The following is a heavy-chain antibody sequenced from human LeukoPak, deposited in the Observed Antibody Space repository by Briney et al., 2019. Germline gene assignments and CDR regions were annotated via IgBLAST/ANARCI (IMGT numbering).Heavy chain of an antibody. CDR1: GFTFGSYW. V-gene: IGHV3-74*01. Sequence: GGSLRLSCAASGFTFGSYWMHWVRQAPGKGLVWVSRINSDGSSTSYADSVKGRFTISRDNAKNTLYLQMNSLRAEDTAVYYCARVLPDSSGYYKSYYYYMDVWGKGTTVTVSS. J-gene: IGHJ6*03. CDR3: ARVLPDSSGYYKSYYYYMDV. CDR2: INSDGSST. D-gene: IGHD3-22*01.